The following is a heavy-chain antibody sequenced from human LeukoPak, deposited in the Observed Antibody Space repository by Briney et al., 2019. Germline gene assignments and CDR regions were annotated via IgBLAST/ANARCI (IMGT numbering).Heavy chain of an antibody. CDR3: ARVLYDSNWFDP. CDR2: INPNSGGT. V-gene: IGHV1-2*02. D-gene: IGHD3-16*01. J-gene: IGHJ5*02. Sequence: ASVKVSCKASGYTFTGYYMHWVRQAPGQGLEWMGWINPNSGGTNYAQKFQGRVTMTRDTSISTAYMELSRLRSDDTAVYYCARVLYDSNWFDPWGQGTLVTVSS. CDR1: GYTFTGYY.